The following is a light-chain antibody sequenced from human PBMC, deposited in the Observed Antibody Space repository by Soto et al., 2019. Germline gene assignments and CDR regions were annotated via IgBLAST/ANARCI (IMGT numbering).Light chain of an antibody. CDR1: QGITNY. Sequence: DIRMTQSPSSLSASVGDRVTITCKASQGITNYLNWYQQKPGKAPKLLIYGASNLETGVPSRLSGSGSGTDFTFTISSLKAEDIATYFCQQYDSLFTFGQGTRLEIK. V-gene: IGKV1-33*01. J-gene: IGKJ5*01. CDR2: GAS. CDR3: QQYDSLFT.